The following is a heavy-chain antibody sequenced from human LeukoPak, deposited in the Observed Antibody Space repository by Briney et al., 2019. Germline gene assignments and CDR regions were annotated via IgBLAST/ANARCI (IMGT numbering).Heavy chain of an antibody. D-gene: IGHD6-19*01. CDR1: GFTFSSYG. J-gene: IGHJ3*02. V-gene: IGHV3-30*03. CDR2: ISYDGSNK. CDR3: ARVNSGSAVAGYKGDAFDI. Sequence: GGSLRLSCAASGFTFSSYGMHWVRQAPGKGLEWVAVISYDGSNKYYADSVKGRFTISRDNAKNSLYLQMNSLRAEDTALYYCARVNSGSAVAGYKGDAFDIWGQGTMVTVSS.